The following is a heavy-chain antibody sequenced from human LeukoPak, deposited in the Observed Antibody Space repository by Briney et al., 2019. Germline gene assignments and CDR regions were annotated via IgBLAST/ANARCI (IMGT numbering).Heavy chain of an antibody. V-gene: IGHV4-4*07. CDR1: GGSISSYY. J-gene: IGHJ4*02. CDR2: MYSSGS. D-gene: IGHD1-26*01. Sequence: SETLSLTCTVSGGSISSYYLSWIRQTAGKGLEWIGRMYSSGSNYNPSLKSRVTMSIDTSTNQLSLKLSSVTAADTAVYYCARDRVGATLFDYWGQGTLVTVSS. CDR3: ARDRVGATLFDY.